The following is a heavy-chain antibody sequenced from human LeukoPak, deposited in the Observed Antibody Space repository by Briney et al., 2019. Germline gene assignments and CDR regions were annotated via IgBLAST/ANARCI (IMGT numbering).Heavy chain of an antibody. Sequence: SETLSLTCTVSGGSISSYYWSWIRQPPGKGLEWIGYIYYSGSTNYNPSLKSRVTISVDTSKIQFSLKLSSVTAADTAVYYCARDTTYGSGSYYNPGFDYWGQGTLVTVSS. CDR1: GGSISSYY. CDR2: IYYSGST. CDR3: ARDTTYGSGSYYNPGFDY. D-gene: IGHD3-10*01. V-gene: IGHV4-59*12. J-gene: IGHJ4*02.